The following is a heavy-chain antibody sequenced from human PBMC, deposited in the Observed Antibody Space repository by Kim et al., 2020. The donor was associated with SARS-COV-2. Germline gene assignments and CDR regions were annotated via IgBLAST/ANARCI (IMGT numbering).Heavy chain of an antibody. Sequence: SETLSLTCAVYGGSFSGYYWSWIRQPPGKGLEWIGEINHSGSTNYNPSLKSRVTISVDTSKNQFSLKLSSVTAADTAVYYCARGPLSMVRGRSSRTVGTLFDYWGQGTLVTVSS. V-gene: IGHV4-34*01. CDR2: INHSGST. CDR3: ARGPLSMVRGRSSRTVGTLFDY. J-gene: IGHJ4*02. CDR1: GGSFSGYY. D-gene: IGHD3-10*01.